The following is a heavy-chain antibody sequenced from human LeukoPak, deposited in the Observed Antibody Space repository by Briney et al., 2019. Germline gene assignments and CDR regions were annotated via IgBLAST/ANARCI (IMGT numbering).Heavy chain of an antibody. CDR2: IKLDGSEK. D-gene: IGHD3-10*01. Sequence: GESLRLSCAASGFTFRSYWMSWARQAPGKGLECVANIKLDGSEKYYVDSVKGRFTISRDNAKNSLYLQMNGLRADDTAVYYCAAGSYFDHWGQGTLVAVSS. CDR3: AAGSYFDH. CDR1: GFTFRSYW. J-gene: IGHJ4*02. V-gene: IGHV3-7*01.